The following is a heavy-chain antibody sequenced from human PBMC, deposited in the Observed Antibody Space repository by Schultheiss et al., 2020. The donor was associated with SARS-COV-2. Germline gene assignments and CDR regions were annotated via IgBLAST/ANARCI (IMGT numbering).Heavy chain of an antibody. Sequence: SVKVSCKASGGTFSSYTISWVRQAPGQGLEWMGRIIPILGIANYAQKFQGRVTITADKSTSTAYMELSSLRSEDTAVYYCARAYLDTYYDILTGYYAGGHWGQGTLVTVSS. V-gene: IGHV1-69*02. CDR2: IIPILGIA. CDR1: GGTFSSYT. CDR3: ARAYLDTYYDILTGYYAGGH. D-gene: IGHD3-9*01. J-gene: IGHJ4*02.